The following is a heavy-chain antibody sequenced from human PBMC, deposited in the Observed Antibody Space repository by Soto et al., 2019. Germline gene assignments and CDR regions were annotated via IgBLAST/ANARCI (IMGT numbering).Heavy chain of an antibody. Sequence: PGGYLRLSCAASGFTFSDDYMSWIRQAPGKGLRWVSYISSSGSTIYYADSVKGRFTISRDNAKNSLYLQMNSLRAEDAAVYYCARYLEMRIDYGMDVSGQGTTVTVPS. CDR3: ARYLEMRIDYGMDV. D-gene: IGHD1-26*01. V-gene: IGHV3-11*01. CDR1: GFTFSDDY. J-gene: IGHJ6*01. CDR2: ISSSGSTI.